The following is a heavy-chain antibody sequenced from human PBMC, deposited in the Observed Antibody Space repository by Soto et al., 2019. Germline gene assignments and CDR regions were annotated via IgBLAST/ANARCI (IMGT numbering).Heavy chain of an antibody. D-gene: IGHD3-22*01. CDR2: IRSKANSYAT. Sequence: GGSLRLSCAASGFTFSGSAMHWVRQASGKGLEWVGRIRSKANSYATAYAASVKGRFTISRDDSKNTAYLQMNSLKTEDTAVYYCTRLPNYYDSSGYYWGQGTLVTVSS. J-gene: IGHJ4*02. CDR3: TRLPNYYDSSGYY. V-gene: IGHV3-73*01. CDR1: GFTFSGSA.